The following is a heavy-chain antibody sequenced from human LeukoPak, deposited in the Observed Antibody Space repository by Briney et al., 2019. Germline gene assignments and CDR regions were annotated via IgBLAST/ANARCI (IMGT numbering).Heavy chain of an antibody. CDR1: GFTFSSYG. V-gene: IGHV3-30*02. J-gene: IGHJ4*02. CDR2: IRYDGSNK. CDR3: AKADSGSYANYLDY. D-gene: IGHD1-26*01. Sequence: GGSLRLSCAASGFTFSSYGMHWVRQAPGKGLEWVAFIRYDGSNKYYADSVKGRFTISRDNSKNTLYLQMNSLRAEDTAVYYCAKADSGSYANYLDYWGQGTLVTVSS.